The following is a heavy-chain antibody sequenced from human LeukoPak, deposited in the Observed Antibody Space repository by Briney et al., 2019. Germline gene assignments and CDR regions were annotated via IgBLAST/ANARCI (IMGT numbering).Heavy chain of an antibody. D-gene: IGHD6-25*01. J-gene: IGHJ4*02. Sequence: SETLSFTCTVSGGSISGSRTWGWVRQPPGKGLEWIGNVHNDARTASNPSLKSRVTISLDTYTNQFALKVNSVTAADTAFYYCARVLTAAGLDFWGQGILVTISS. CDR3: ARVLTAAGLDF. CDR1: GGSISGSRT. V-gene: IGHV4-39*06. CDR2: VHNDART.